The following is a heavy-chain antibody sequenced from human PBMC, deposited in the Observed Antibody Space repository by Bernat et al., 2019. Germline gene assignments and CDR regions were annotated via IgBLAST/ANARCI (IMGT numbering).Heavy chain of an antibody. CDR1: GFTFSSYS. CDR3: ARDSGIREVMRYPYGMDV. V-gene: IGHV3-21*01. D-gene: IGHD3-16*01. Sequence: EVQLVESGGGLVKPGGSLRLSCAASGFTFSSYSMNWVRQAPGKGLEWVSSISSSSGYIYYADSVKGRFTISRDNAKNSLYLQMNSLRAEDTAVYYCARDSGIREVMRYPYGMDVWGQGTTVTVSS. CDR2: ISSSSGYI. J-gene: IGHJ6*02.